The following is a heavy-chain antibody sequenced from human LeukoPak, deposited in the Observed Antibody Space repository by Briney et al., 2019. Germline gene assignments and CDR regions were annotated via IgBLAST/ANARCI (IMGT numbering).Heavy chain of an antibody. CDR2: INSDGSSA. D-gene: IGHD2-21*01. CDR3: VRDGDGIVEFDF. CDR1: GFTYSRYW. Sequence: TGGSLILSCAASGFTYSRYWMHWVRQAPGKGLEWVSRINSDGSSATYADSVRGRFTISRDNAENTVSLQMNSLRAEDTAVYYCVRDGDGIVEFDFWGQGTLVTVSS. J-gene: IGHJ4*02. V-gene: IGHV3-74*01.